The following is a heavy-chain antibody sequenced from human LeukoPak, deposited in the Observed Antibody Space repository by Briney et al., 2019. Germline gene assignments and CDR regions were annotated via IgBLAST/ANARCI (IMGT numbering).Heavy chain of an antibody. CDR2: IYSGGST. D-gene: IGHD1-26*01. V-gene: IGHV3-53*01. CDR3: ARDASGTSQI. Sequence: PGGSLRLSCAASGFTFSSYVMSWVRQAPGKGLDWVSVIYSGGSTYYADPVKGRFTISRDNSKNTLYLQMNSLRAEDTAVYYCARDASGTSQIWGQGTLVTVSS. J-gene: IGHJ4*02. CDR1: GFTFSSYV.